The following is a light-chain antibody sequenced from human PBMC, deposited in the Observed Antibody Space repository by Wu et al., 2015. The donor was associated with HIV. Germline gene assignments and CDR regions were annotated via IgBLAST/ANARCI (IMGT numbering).Light chain of an antibody. Sequence: DIQMTQSPSTQSASVGDRVTITCRASQNIRSWLAWYQQKPGKAPNLLIYKASSLESGVPSRFSGSGSGTEFTLTISSLQPDDFATYYCQQYNSYPYTFGQGTKLDIK. J-gene: IGKJ2*01. V-gene: IGKV1-5*03. CDR2: KAS. CDR1: QNIRSW. CDR3: QQYNSYPYT.